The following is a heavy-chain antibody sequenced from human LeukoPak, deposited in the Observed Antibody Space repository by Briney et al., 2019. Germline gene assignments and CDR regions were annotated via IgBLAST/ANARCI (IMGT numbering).Heavy chain of an antibody. D-gene: IGHD2-8*01. V-gene: IGHV1-2*06. CDR1: GYTFTGYY. J-gene: IGHJ5*02. CDR2: INPNSGGT. CDR3: ARSIQDIVLMVYGNGHNWFDP. Sequence: ASVKVSCKASGYTFTGYYMHWVRQAPGHGLEWMGRINPNSGGTNYAQKFQGRVTMTRDTSISTAYMELSRLRSDDTAVYYCARSIQDIVLMVYGNGHNWFDPWGQGTLVTVSS.